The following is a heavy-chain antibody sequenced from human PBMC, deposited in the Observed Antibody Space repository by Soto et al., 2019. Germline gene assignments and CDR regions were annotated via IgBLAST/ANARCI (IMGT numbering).Heavy chain of an antibody. CDR2: IHHSGSI. J-gene: IGHJ6*02. V-gene: IGHV4-30-4*08. D-gene: IGHD2-21*02. CDR3: AREDDVGDSLDV. Sequence: QVQLQQSGPGLVKPSQTLSLTCTVSGGSISSAYYHWTWIRQSPGKGLEWIGYIHHSGSILYNPSLKSRVTISVYTSTNTFSLHLSSVTAAGTAVYFCAREDDVGDSLDVWGQGTTVTVSS. CDR1: GGSISSAYYH.